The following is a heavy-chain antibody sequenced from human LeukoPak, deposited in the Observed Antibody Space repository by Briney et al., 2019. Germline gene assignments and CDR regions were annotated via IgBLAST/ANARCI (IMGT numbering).Heavy chain of an antibody. V-gene: IGHV3-15*01. Sequence: GESLKISXAASGFTFSNAWMSWVRQAPGKGVEWVGRIKSKTDGGTTDYAARVKGRFTISRDDSKNTLYLQMNSLKTEDTAVYYCTTTAYYYDSSGYYYSWDYFDYWGQGTLVTVSS. CDR2: IKSKTDGGTT. J-gene: IGHJ4*02. D-gene: IGHD3-22*01. CDR3: TTTAYYYDSSGYYYSWDYFDY. CDR1: GFTFSNAW.